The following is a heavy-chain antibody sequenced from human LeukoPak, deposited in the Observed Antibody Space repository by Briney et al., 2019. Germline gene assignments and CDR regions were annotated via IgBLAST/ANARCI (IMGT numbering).Heavy chain of an antibody. J-gene: IGHJ5*02. CDR1: GYTFTSYY. D-gene: IGHD2/OR15-2a*01. Sequence: GASVKVSCKASGYTFTSYYMHWVRQAPGQGLEWMGIINPSGGSTSYAQKLQGRVTMTRDTSTSTVYMELSSLRSEDTAVYYCARDLKSYSGAGYNWFDPWGQGTLVTVSS. V-gene: IGHV1-46*01. CDR2: INPSGGST. CDR3: ARDLKSYSGAGYNWFDP.